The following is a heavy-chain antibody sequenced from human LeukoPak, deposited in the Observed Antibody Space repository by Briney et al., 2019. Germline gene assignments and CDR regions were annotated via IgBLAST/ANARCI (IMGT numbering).Heavy chain of an antibody. CDR2: IWYDGSNQ. V-gene: IGHV3-33*06. J-gene: IGHJ4*02. CDR1: GFPFSGSG. D-gene: IGHD3-22*01. Sequence: GGSLRLSCAASGFPFSGSGMHWVRQAPGKGLEWVAVIWYDGSNQYYADSVKGRFTISRDNSKNTVDLQMNSLRAEDTAVYFCAKDVLSSGYFGEVVGDDYFDNWGQGTLVTVSS. CDR3: AKDVLSSGYFGEVVGDDYFDN.